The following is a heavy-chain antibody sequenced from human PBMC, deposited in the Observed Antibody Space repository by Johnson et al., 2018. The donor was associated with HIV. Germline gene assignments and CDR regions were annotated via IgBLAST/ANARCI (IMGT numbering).Heavy chain of an antibody. D-gene: IGHD6-13*01. CDR3: ARDLRIYSSSTIRGDAFDI. CDR2: ISSSGNSI. CDR1: GFTFSDLY. V-gene: IGHV3-11*04. J-gene: IGHJ3*02. Sequence: QVQLVESGGGLVKPGGSLRISCAASGFTFSDLYMNWIRQVPGKGLEWISHISSSGNSIYYADSVKGRFTISRDNAKNSLFLQMNSLRAEDTAVYYCARDLRIYSSSTIRGDAFDIWGQGTMVTVSS.